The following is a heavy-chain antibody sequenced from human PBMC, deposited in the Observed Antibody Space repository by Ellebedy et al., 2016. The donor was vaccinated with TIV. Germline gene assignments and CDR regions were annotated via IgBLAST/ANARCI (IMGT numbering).Heavy chain of an antibody. D-gene: IGHD3-10*01. V-gene: IGHV1-2*02. J-gene: IGHJ4*02. CDR1: GYIFISYN. CDR3: AKYSYYYRSGSYRFDN. CDR2: INANSGGT. Sequence: ASVKVSCXASGYIFISYNLNWVRQAPGQGLEWMGWINANSGGTKYSEKFQGRVTMTRDSSINTGYMELTRLQSDDTAVYFCAKYSYYYRSGSYRFDNWGQGTLVAVSS.